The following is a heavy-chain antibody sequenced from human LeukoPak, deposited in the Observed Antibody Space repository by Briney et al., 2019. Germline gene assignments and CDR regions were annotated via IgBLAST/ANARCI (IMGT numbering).Heavy chain of an antibody. J-gene: IGHJ4*02. CDR2: INPNSGGT. CDR3: ARVLGQQLVRLYYFDY. V-gene: IGHV1-2*02. CDR1: GYTFTGYY. D-gene: IGHD6-13*01. Sequence: GASVTVSCKASGYTFTGYYMHWVRQAPGQGLEWMGWINPNSGGTNYAQKFQGRVTMTRDTSISTAYMELSRLRSDDTAVYYCARVLGQQLVRLYYFDYWGQGTLVTVSS.